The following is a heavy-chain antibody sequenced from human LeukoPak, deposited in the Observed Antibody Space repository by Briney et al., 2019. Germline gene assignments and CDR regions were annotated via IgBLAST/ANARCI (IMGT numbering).Heavy chain of an antibody. CDR1: GFTFSSYA. CDR3: AKDRVVRGYYHAWDY. J-gene: IGHJ4*02. D-gene: IGHD3-3*01. Sequence: TGGSLRLSCAASGFTFSSYAMSWVRQAPGKGLEWVSAISGSGDSTYYADSVKGRFTISRDNSKNTLYLQMNSLRAEDTAVYYCAKDRVVRGYYHAWDYWGQGTLVTVSS. CDR2: ISGSGDST. V-gene: IGHV3-23*01.